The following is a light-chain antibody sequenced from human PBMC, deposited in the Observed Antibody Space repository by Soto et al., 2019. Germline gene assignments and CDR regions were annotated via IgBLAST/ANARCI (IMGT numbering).Light chain of an antibody. CDR2: GAS. Sequence: EIVLTQSPGTLSLSPGERATLSCRASQSVSSNYLAWYQQKPGQAPRLLIYGASSRATGIPDRFSGSGSGTDFPLTISRLEREDFAVYYCQQYGSSRTFGQGTRLEIK. J-gene: IGKJ5*01. V-gene: IGKV3-20*01. CDR3: QQYGSSRT. CDR1: QSVSSNY.